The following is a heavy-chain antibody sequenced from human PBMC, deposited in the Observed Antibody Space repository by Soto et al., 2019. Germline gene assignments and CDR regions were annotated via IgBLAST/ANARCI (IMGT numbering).Heavy chain of an antibody. J-gene: IGHJ4*02. CDR2: IKEDGXXX. CDR1: GFSFSNSW. Sequence: PGGSLRLSCAASGFSFSNSWMSWVRQAPGKGLEWVANIKEDGXXXXXXXXXXXXXXXXXDNAKNSLYLQMNSLKAEDTAVYYCAREWRPDYWGQGTLVTVSS. V-gene: IGHV3-7*01. CDR3: AREWRPDY.